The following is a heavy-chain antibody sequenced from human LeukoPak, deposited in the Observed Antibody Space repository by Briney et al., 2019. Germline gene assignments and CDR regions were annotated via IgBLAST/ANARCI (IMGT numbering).Heavy chain of an antibody. CDR3: ARHRGYSYGSFGV. CDR2: ISGSGGST. CDR1: GFTFSSYA. V-gene: IGHV3-23*01. Sequence: GGSLRLSCAASGFTFSSYAMSWVRQAPGKGLEWVSAISGSGGSTYYADSVKGRFTISRDNAKNSLYLQMNSLRAEDTAVYYCARHRGYSYGSFGVWGQGTLVTVSS. J-gene: IGHJ4*02. D-gene: IGHD5-18*01.